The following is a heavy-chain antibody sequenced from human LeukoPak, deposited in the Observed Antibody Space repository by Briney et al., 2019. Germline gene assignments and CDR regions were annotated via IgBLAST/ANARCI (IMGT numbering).Heavy chain of an antibody. CDR3: ARDPPYYDILTGSLDY. D-gene: IGHD3-9*01. J-gene: IGHJ4*02. Sequence: GGSLRLSCAASGFTLSSYGMHWVRQAPGKGLEWVAVIWYDGSNKYYADSVKGRFTISRDNSKNTLYLQMNSLRAEDTAVYYCARDPPYYDILTGSLDYWGQGTLVTVSS. V-gene: IGHV3-33*01. CDR2: IWYDGSNK. CDR1: GFTLSSYG.